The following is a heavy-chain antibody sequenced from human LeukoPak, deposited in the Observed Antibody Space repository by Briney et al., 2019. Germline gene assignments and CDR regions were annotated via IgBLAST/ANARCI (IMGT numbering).Heavy chain of an antibody. Sequence: SVKVSCKASGGTFSSYAISWVRQAPGQGLEWMGRIIPIFGTANYAQEFQGRVTITTDESTSTAYMEPSSLRSEDTAVYYCARGDFHDDYGDYLFDYWGQGTLVTVSS. D-gene: IGHD4-17*01. CDR3: ARGDFHDDYGDYLFDY. CDR1: GGTFSSYA. J-gene: IGHJ4*02. V-gene: IGHV1-69*05. CDR2: IIPIFGTA.